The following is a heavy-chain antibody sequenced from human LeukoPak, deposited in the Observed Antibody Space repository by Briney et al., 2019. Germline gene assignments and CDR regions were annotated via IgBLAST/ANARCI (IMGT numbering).Heavy chain of an antibody. Sequence: GTSLRLSCAASGFNLSSYGFHWVRQAPGKGLECVAVIWYVGDKKYYADSVKGRFTLSRDNSKNTLYLQMNSLRAEDTAVYYCVRDWVANCGGDCSLFHHWGQGTLVTVSS. V-gene: IGHV3-33*01. J-gene: IGHJ4*02. D-gene: IGHD2-21*02. CDR1: GFNLSSYG. CDR3: VRDWVANCGGDCSLFHH. CDR2: IWYVGDKK.